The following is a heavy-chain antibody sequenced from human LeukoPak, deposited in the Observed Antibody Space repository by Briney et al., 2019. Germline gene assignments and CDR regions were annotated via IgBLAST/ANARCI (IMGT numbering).Heavy chain of an antibody. J-gene: IGHJ4*02. CDR3: AKGYCSSTSCLFDY. V-gene: IGHV3-9*01. Sequence: GGSLRLSCAASGFTFSSYAMHWVRQAPGKGLEWVSGISWKGGSIGYADSVKGRFTISRDNAKNSLYLQMNSLRTEDTALYYCAKGYCSSTSCLFDYWGQGTLVTVSS. CDR1: GFTFSSYA. CDR2: ISWKGGSI. D-gene: IGHD2-2*01.